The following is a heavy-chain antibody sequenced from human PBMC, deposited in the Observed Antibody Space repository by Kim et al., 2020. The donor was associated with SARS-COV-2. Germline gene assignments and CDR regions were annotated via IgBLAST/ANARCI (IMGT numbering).Heavy chain of an antibody. Sequence: SETLSLTCAVYGGSFSGYYWTWIRNRQGEGRGWVGVVNHSGSTNTNPTPNSQLPVSVAGSTNQFSLNLTSGTATATATSYCTCKDHNILTGSLICFYWG. CDR1: GGSFSGYY. CDR2: VNHSGST. J-gene: IGHJ4*01. CDR3: TCKDHNILTGSLICFY. D-gene: IGHD3-9*01. V-gene: IGHV4-34*01.